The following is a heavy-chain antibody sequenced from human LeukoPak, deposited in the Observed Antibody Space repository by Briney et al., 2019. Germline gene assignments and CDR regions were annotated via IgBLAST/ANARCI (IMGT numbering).Heavy chain of an antibody. CDR1: GYTFTSYG. J-gene: IGHJ4*02. CDR3: ARGRAVAGTGSFDY. D-gene: IGHD6-19*01. V-gene: IGHV1-18*01. CDR2: ISAYNGNT. Sequence: ASVKVSCKASGYTFTSYGISWVRQAPGQGLEWMGWISAYNGNTNYAQKLQGRVNMTTDTSTSTAYMELRSLRSDDTAVYYCARGRAVAGTGSFDYWGQGTLVTVSS.